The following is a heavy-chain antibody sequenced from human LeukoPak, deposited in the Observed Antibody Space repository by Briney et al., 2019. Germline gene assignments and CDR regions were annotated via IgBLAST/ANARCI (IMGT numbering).Heavy chain of an antibody. Sequence: GGFLRLSCAASGFTFSSCAMHWVRQAPGKGLEWVAVISYDGSNKYYADSVKGRFTISRDNSKNTLYLQMNSLRAEDTAVYYCARDLKGPAAYGMDVWGQGTTVTVSS. D-gene: IGHD2-2*01. CDR3: ARDLKGPAAYGMDV. J-gene: IGHJ6*02. V-gene: IGHV3-30-3*01. CDR2: ISYDGSNK. CDR1: GFTFSSCA.